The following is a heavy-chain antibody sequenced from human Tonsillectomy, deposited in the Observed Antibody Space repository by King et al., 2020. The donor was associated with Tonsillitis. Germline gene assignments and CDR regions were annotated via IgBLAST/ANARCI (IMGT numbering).Heavy chain of an antibody. V-gene: IGHV3-30*01. J-gene: IGHJ3*02. CDR2: ISFDGLNK. CDR3: ARDWAYYSGSNGYRNAFDI. D-gene: IGHD3-22*01. Sequence: VQLVESGGGVVQPGRSLRLSCAASGFTFSGYEMHWVRQAPGKGLEWVAVISFDGLNKYYADSVKGRFAISRDNSKNTLYLQMNSLRAEDTAVYYCARDWAYYSGSNGYRNAFDIWGQGTMVTVSS. CDR1: GFTFSGYE.